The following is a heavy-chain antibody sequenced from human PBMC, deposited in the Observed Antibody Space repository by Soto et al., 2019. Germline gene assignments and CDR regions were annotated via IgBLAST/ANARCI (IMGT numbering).Heavy chain of an antibody. V-gene: IGHV3-33*01. CDR3: VRDPATLTTYYDH. J-gene: IGHJ4*02. D-gene: IGHD4-17*01. CDR2: TWYDGRKK. Sequence: GGSLRLSCTASGFSISRYGMHWVRQAPGKGLEWVALTWYDGRKKYYADSVKGRFTISRDDSKNTLDLQMNNMRGDDTAVYYCVRDPATLTTYYDHWGQGTLATVSS. CDR1: GFSISRYG.